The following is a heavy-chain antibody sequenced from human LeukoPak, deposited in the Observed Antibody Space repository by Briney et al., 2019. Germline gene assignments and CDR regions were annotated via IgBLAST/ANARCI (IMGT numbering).Heavy chain of an antibody. CDR1: GYTFTTYY. D-gene: IGHD3-9*01. V-gene: IGHV1-46*01. CDR2: INPSGGST. J-gene: IGHJ4*02. Sequence: ASVKVSCKASGYTFTTYYVHWVRQAPGQGLEWMGFINPSGGSTTYAQKFRGRLTMTRDMSTSTVYMELSRLRSEYTHVYYCARGSMPVYNLLTGKRYFDYWGQRALLTVSS. CDR3: ARGSMPVYNLLTGKRYFDY.